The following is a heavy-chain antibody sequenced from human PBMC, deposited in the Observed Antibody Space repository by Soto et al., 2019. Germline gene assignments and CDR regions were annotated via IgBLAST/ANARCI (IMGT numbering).Heavy chain of an antibody. V-gene: IGHV4-39*01. CDR3: ARAIWFGEIYGMDV. CDR2: IYYSGST. CDR1: GGSISSSSYY. Sequence: PSETLSLTCTVSGGSISSSSYYWGWIRQPPGKGLEWIGSIYYSGSTYYNPSLKSRVTISVDTSKNQFSLKLSSVTAADTAVYYCARAIWFGEIYGMDVWGQGTTVTVSS. J-gene: IGHJ6*02. D-gene: IGHD3-10*01.